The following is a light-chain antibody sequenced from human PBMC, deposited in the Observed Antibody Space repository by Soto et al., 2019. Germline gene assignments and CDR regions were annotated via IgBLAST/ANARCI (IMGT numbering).Light chain of an antibody. J-gene: IGKJ4*01. CDR2: GAS. V-gene: IGKV3-15*01. CDR1: QSVNNN. Sequence: EIVMTQSPATLSVSPGERATLFCRASQSVNNNFLAWYQQKPGQAPRLLIHGASTRATGIPARFSGSGSGTEFTLTISSLQSEDFAVYYCQQYSACPLTFGGGTKV. CDR3: QQYSACPLT.